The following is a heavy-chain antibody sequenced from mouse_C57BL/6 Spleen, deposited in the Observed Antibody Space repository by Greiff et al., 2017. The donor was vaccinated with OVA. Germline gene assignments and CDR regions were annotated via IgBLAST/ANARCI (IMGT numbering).Heavy chain of an antibody. CDR3: ARDGNFYDYAMDY. Sequence: EVKLMESGGGLVKPGGSLKLSCAASGFTFSDYGMHWVRQAPEKGLEWVAYISRGSSTIYYADTVKGRFTISRDNAKNTLFLQMTSLRSEDTAMFYCARDGNFYDYAMDYWGQGTSVTVST. V-gene: IGHV5-17*01. CDR2: ISRGSSTI. D-gene: IGHD2-1*01. J-gene: IGHJ4*01. CDR1: GFTFSDYG.